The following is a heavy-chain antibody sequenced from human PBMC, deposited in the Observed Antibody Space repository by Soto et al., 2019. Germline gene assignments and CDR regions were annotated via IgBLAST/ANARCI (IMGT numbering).Heavy chain of an antibody. CDR3: ATGLYGSGSYYRGGAFDI. J-gene: IGHJ3*02. D-gene: IGHD3-10*01. Sequence: ASVKVSCKVSGYTLTELSMHWVRQAPGKGLEWMGGFDPEDGETIYAQKFQGRVTMTEDTSTDTAYMELSSLRSEDTAVYYCATGLYGSGSYYRGGAFDIWGQGTMVTVSS. V-gene: IGHV1-24*01. CDR1: GYTLTELS. CDR2: FDPEDGET.